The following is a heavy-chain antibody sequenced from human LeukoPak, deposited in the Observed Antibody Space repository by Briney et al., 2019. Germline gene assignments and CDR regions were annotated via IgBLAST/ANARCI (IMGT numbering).Heavy chain of an antibody. D-gene: IGHD6-19*01. CDR3: ARGDSSGWYEDAFDI. J-gene: IGHJ3*02. V-gene: IGHV3-53*04. Sequence: GGSLRLSCAASGFTVSSNYMSWVRQAPGKGLEWVSVIYSGGSTYYADSAKGRFTISRHNSKNTLYLQMNSLRAEDTAVYYCARGDSSGWYEDAFDIWGQGTMVTVSS. CDR1: GFTVSSNY. CDR2: IYSGGST.